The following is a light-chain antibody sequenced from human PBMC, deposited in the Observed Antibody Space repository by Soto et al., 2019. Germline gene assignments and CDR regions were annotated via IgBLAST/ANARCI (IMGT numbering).Light chain of an antibody. J-gene: IGLJ1*01. CDR3: FSFTTDWTHV. V-gene: IGLV2-14*01. CDR2: EVS. CDR1: SGDVGGYYY. Sequence: QSALTQPASVSGSPGQSITISCTGTSGDVGGYYYVSWYQQLPGKAPKLMISEVSNRPSGVSNRFSGSKSGTAASLTISGLQTEDEADYFCFSFTTDWTHVFGTGTKVTVL.